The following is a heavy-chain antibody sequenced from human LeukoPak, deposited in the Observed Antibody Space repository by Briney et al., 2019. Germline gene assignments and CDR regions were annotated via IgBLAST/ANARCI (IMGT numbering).Heavy chain of an antibody. CDR3: AKSRSDILTGYYGPFDY. CDR1: GFTFSDYY. CDR2: ISSSSSYT. D-gene: IGHD3-9*01. Sequence: GGSLRLSCAASGFTFSDYYMSWIRQAPGKGLEWVSYISSSSSYTNYADSVKGRFTISRDNAKNSLYLQMNSLRAEDTAVYYCAKSRSDILTGYYGPFDYWGQGTLVTVSS. J-gene: IGHJ4*02. V-gene: IGHV3-11*06.